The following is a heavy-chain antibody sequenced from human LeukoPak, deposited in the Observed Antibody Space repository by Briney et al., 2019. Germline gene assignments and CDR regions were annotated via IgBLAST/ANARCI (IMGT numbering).Heavy chain of an antibody. CDR2: IRSKAYGGTT. CDR1: GFTFCDYA. Sequence: GGSLRLSCTASGFTFCDYAMSWVRQAPGKGLEWVGFIRSKAYGGTTEYAASVKGRFTSSRDDSKSIAYLQMNSLKTEDTAVYYCTRDIVVVVAATGYYYYYGMDVWGQGTTVTVSS. J-gene: IGHJ6*02. V-gene: IGHV3-49*04. CDR3: TRDIVVVVAATGYYYYYGMDV. D-gene: IGHD2-15*01.